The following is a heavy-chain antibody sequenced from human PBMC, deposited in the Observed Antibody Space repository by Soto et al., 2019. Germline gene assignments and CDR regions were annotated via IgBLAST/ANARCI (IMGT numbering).Heavy chain of an antibody. Sequence: GGSLRLSCAASGFTFSSYAMSWVRQAPGKGLEWVSAISGSGGSTYYADSVKGRFTISRDNSKNTLYLQMNSLRAEDTAVYYCAKDAPYSIAAAGYCYYYGMDVWGQGTTVTVSS. CDR3: AKDAPYSIAAAGYCYYYGMDV. J-gene: IGHJ6*02. CDR2: ISGSGGST. D-gene: IGHD6-13*01. V-gene: IGHV3-23*01. CDR1: GFTFSSYA.